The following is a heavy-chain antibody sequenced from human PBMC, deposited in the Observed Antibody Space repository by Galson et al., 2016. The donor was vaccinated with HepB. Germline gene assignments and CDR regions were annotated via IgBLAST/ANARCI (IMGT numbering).Heavy chain of an antibody. CDR3: ASHTRGQYDSGRYEFNY. CDR2: IIPMFGTP. J-gene: IGHJ4*02. CDR1: GGTFSSYA. V-gene: IGHV1-69*13. Sequence: SVKVSCKASGGTFSSYAFSWVRQAPGQGLEWMGGIIPMFGTPNHAQKFRGRVTITADESTSTAYMELSSLRSQDTAVYFCASHTRGQYDSGRYEFNYWGQGTLVTVSS. D-gene: IGHD3-10*01.